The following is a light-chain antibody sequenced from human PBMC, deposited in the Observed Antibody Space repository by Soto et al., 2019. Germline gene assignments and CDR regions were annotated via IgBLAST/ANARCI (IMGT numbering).Light chain of an antibody. CDR2: GTS. CDR3: QQYGSSIT. V-gene: IGKV3-20*01. J-gene: IGKJ5*01. CDR1: QSVPRSY. Sequence: IVLTQSPGTLSSSPGERATLSCRASQSVPRSYLAWYQQKPGQAPRLLIYGTSSRATGIPDRFSGSGSGTDFTLTISRLEPEDFAVFYCQQYGSSITFGQGTRLEIK.